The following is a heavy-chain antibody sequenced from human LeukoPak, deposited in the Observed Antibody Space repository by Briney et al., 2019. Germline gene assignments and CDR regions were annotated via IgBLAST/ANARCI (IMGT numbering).Heavy chain of an antibody. J-gene: IGHJ6*03. V-gene: IGHV3-21*01. Sequence: PGGSLRLSCAASGFTFSSYSMNWVRQAPGKGLEWVSSISSSSSYIYYADSVKGRFTISRDNAKNSLYLQMNSLRAEDTAVYYCARSPPPFWAGPYYYMDVWGKGTTVTISS. CDR3: ARSPPPFWAGPYYYMDV. CDR2: ISSSSSYI. D-gene: IGHD3-16*01. CDR1: GFTFSSYS.